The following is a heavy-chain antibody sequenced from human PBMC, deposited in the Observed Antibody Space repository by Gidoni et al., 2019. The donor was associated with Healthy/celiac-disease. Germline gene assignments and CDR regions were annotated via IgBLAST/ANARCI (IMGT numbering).Heavy chain of an antibody. J-gene: IGHJ3*02. D-gene: IGHD3-10*01. CDR2: ISYDGSNK. CDR1: GFTFRSYA. CDR3: AREGGWGENRAFDI. V-gene: IGHV3-30*04. Sequence: QVQLVESGGGVVQPGRSLRLSCAASGFTFRSYAMHWVRQAPGKGLEWVAVISYDGSNKYYADSVKGRFTISRDNSKNTLYLQMNSLRAEDTAVYYCAREGGWGENRAFDIWGQGTMVTVSS.